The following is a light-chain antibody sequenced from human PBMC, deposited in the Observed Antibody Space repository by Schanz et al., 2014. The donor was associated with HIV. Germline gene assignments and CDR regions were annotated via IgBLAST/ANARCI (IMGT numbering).Light chain of an antibody. V-gene: IGLV1-51*01. Sequence: QSALTQPPSMSGAPGQRVTISCTGSSSNIGAGYDVHWYQHLPGTAPKLLIYDNYQRPSGVPDRFSGSKSGTSATLGITGLQTGDEADYYCGTWDSSLSGVVFGGGTKLTVL. CDR3: GTWDSSLSGVV. J-gene: IGLJ2*01. CDR1: SSNIGAGYD. CDR2: DNY.